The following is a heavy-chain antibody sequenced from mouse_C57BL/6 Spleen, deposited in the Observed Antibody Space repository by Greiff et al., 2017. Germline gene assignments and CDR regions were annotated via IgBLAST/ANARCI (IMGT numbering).Heavy chain of an antibody. CDR1: GYTFTDYN. J-gene: IGHJ2*01. CDR2: INPNNGGT. D-gene: IGHD2-4*01. Sequence: VQLKQSGPELVKPGASVKIPCKASGYTFTDYNMDWVKQSHGKSLEWIGEINPNNGGTIYNQKFKGKATLTVDTSSSTAYMELRSLTYEDTAVYYCARRGLRRGFDYWGQGTTLTVSS. CDR3: ARRGLRRGFDY. V-gene: IGHV1-18*01.